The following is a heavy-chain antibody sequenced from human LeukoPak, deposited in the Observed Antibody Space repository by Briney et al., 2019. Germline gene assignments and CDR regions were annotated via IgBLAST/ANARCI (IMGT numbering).Heavy chain of an antibody. Sequence: GGSLRLSCTASGFTFGDYAMSWVRQAPGKGLEWVGFIRSKAYGGTTEYAASVKGRFTISRDDSKSIAYLQMSSLKTEDTAVYYCTRLEQLRWFDPWGQGTLVTVSS. CDR2: IRSKAYGGTT. D-gene: IGHD6-13*01. CDR1: GFTFGDYA. CDR3: TRLEQLRWFDP. J-gene: IGHJ5*02. V-gene: IGHV3-49*04.